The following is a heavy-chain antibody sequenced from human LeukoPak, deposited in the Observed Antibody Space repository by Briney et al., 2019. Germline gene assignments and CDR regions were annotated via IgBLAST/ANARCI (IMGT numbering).Heavy chain of an antibody. CDR3: ARIRRGYSYGEVDY. CDR2: IYYSGST. V-gene: IGHV4-59*01. Sequence: SETLSLTCTVSGGSISSYYWSWIRQPPGKGLEWIGYIYYSGSTNYNPSLKSRVTISVDTSKNQFSLKLSSVTAADTAVYYCARIRRGYSYGEVDYWGQGTLVTVSS. CDR1: GGSISSYY. J-gene: IGHJ4*02. D-gene: IGHD5-18*01.